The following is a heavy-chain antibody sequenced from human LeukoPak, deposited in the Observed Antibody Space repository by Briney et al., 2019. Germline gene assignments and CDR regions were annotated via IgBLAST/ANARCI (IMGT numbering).Heavy chain of an antibody. Sequence: ASVKVSCKASGYTFTGYYMHWARQAPGQGLEWMGWINPNSGGTNYAQKFQGRVTMTRDTSISTAYMELSRLRSEDTAVYYCARVGGCSGGSCYENWFDPWGQGTLVTVSS. CDR2: INPNSGGT. CDR1: GYTFTGYY. D-gene: IGHD2-15*01. V-gene: IGHV1-2*02. CDR3: ARVGGCSGGSCYENWFDP. J-gene: IGHJ5*02.